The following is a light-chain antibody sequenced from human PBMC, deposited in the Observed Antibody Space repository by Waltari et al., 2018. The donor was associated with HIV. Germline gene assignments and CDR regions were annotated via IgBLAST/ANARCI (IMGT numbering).Light chain of an antibody. CDR3: QEFDDDSWT. V-gene: IGKV3-20*01. J-gene: IGKJ1*01. CDR1: QSVESTY. CDR2: GTS. Sequence: VLPQSPGPLSLSPGERATLSCRASQSVESTYLGWYQQKSGQPPRLLVYGTSKKFAGIPDRFSGSGSGTDFTLTISRLEPEDSAVYYCQEFDDDSWTFGQGTKVEIK.